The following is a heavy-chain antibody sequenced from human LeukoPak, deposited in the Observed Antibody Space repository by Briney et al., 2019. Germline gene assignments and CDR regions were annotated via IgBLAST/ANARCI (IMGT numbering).Heavy chain of an antibody. CDR2: IWYDGSNK. Sequence: GGSLRLSCAASGFTFSSYGMHWVRQAPGKGLEWVAVIWYDGSNKYYADSVKGRFTISRDNSKNTPYLQMNSLRAEDTAVYYCARDLSSGWTLDYWGQGTLVTVSS. J-gene: IGHJ4*02. CDR1: GFTFSSYG. D-gene: IGHD6-19*01. V-gene: IGHV3-33*01. CDR3: ARDLSSGWTLDY.